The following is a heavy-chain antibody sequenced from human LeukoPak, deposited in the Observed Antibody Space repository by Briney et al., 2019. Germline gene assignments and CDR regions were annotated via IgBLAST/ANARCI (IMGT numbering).Heavy chain of an antibody. D-gene: IGHD4-17*01. V-gene: IGHV4-59*08. CDR3: ARHLRSYYYGMDV. J-gene: IGHJ6*02. Sequence: SETLSLTCTVSGGSISSYYWSWIRQPPGKGLEWIGYIYYSGSTNYNPSLKSRVTISVDTSKNQFSLKLSSVTAADTAVYYCARHLRSYYYGMDVWGQGTTVTVSS. CDR1: GGSISSYY. CDR2: IYYSGST.